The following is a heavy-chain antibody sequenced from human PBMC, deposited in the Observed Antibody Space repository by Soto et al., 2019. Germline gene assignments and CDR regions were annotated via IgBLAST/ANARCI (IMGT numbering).Heavy chain of an antibody. Sequence: QVQLVQSGAEVKKPGSSVKVSCKASGGTFGSYAIIWVRQAPGQGLEWMGGIIPIPGTANYAQKFQGRVTIAADESTSTAYMELSSLRSEDTAVYYCARSQGSSTSLEIYYYYDYGMDVWGQGTTVTVSS. CDR1: GGTFGSYA. CDR2: IIPIPGTA. CDR3: ARSQGSSTSLEIYYYYDYGMDV. D-gene: IGHD2-2*01. J-gene: IGHJ6*02. V-gene: IGHV1-69*01.